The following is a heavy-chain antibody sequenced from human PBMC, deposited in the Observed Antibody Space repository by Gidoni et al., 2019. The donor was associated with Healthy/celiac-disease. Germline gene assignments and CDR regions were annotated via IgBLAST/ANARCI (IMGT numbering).Heavy chain of an antibody. J-gene: IGHJ4*02. CDR1: GFTFSSYA. CDR2: ISYDGSNK. CDR3: ARDQVERYYYDGIDY. D-gene: IGHD3-22*01. V-gene: IGHV3-30-3*01. Sequence: QVQLVESGGGVVQPGRSLRLSCAASGFTFSSYAMHWVRQAPGKGLEWVAVISYDGSNKYYADSVKGRFTISRDNSKNTLYLQMNSLRAEDTAVYYCARDQVERYYYDGIDYWGQGTLVTVSS.